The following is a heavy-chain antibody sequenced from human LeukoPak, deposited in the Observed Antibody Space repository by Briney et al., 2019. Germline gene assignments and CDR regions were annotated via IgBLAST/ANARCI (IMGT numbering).Heavy chain of an antibody. J-gene: IGHJ6*02. Sequence: GGSLRLSCAASGFTVSSNYMSWVRQAPGKGLEWVSVIYSGGSTYYADSVKGRFTISRDNSKNTLYLQMNSLRAEDTAVYYCARDPVGPARGVITPYGIDVWGQGTTVTVSS. CDR1: GFTVSSNY. D-gene: IGHD3-10*01. V-gene: IGHV3-53*01. CDR3: ARDPVGPARGVITPYGIDV. CDR2: IYSGGST.